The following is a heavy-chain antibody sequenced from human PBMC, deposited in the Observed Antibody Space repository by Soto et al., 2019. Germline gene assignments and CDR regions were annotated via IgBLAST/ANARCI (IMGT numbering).Heavy chain of an antibody. J-gene: IGHJ6*03. D-gene: IGHD2-15*01. CDR3: AKPVVVDTIYYYYMDV. V-gene: IGHV3-23*01. Sequence: EVQLLESGGGLVQPGGSLRLSCAASGFKFNSYTMGWVRQAPGKGLVWVSAIRGDGSSTYYADFVKGRFTISRDNSKKTLYLQIIRKRAEDTVVYYCAKPVVVDTIYYYYMDVWGRGTTVTVSS. CDR2: IRGDGSST. CDR1: GFKFNSYT.